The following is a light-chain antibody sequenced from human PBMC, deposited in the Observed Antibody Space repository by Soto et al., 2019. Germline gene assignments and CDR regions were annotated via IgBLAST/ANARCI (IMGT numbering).Light chain of an antibody. CDR3: GTWDSSLSGGV. CDR1: SSNIGNNY. V-gene: IGLV1-51*02. Sequence: QAVVTQPPSVSAAPGQKVTISCSGSSSNIGNNYVSWYQQLPGTAPKLLIYENNKRPSGIPDRFSGSKSGTSATLGITGLQTGDEADYHCGTWDSSLSGGVFGGGTKLTVL. J-gene: IGLJ3*02. CDR2: ENN.